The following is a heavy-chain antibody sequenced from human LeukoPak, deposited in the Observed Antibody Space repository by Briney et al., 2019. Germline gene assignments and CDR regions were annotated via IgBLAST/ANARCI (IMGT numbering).Heavy chain of an antibody. J-gene: IGHJ3*02. Sequence: SETLSLTCTVSGGSISSYYWSWIRQPPGKGLEWIGYIYYSGSTNYNPSLKSRVTISVDTSKNQFSLKLSSVTAADTAVYYCARDPRDYGSGSYYNAQAFDIWGQGTMVTVSS. CDR2: IYYSGST. CDR3: ARDPRDYGSGSYYNAQAFDI. V-gene: IGHV4-59*12. D-gene: IGHD3-10*01. CDR1: GGSISSYY.